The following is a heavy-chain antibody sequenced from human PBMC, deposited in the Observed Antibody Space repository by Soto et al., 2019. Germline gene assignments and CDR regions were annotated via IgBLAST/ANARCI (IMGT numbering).Heavy chain of an antibody. CDR1: GFTFSNYW. J-gene: IGHJ6*02. V-gene: IGHV3-74*01. Sequence: EVQLVESGGGLLQPGGSLRLSCAASGFTFSNYWMNWVRQAPGKGLVWVSRINSDGSTTNYADSVKGRFTISRDNAKNTLHLKMHSLRADDTAVYYCARIDFWSGMDVWGQGTTVTVSS. CDR3: ARIDFWSGMDV. CDR2: INSDGSTT. D-gene: IGHD3-3*01.